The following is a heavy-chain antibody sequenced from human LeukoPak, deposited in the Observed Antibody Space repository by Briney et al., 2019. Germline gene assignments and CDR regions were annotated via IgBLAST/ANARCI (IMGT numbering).Heavy chain of an antibody. CDR1: GFTFSSYW. Sequence: GGSLRLSCAASGFTFSSYWMNWARQAPGKGLVWVASINHNGNVNYYVDSVKGRFTISRDNAKNSLYLQMSNLRAEDTAVYFCARGGGLDVWGQGVTVTVSS. V-gene: IGHV3-7*03. J-gene: IGHJ6*02. CDR2: INHNGNVN. CDR3: ARGGGLDV. D-gene: IGHD3-16*01.